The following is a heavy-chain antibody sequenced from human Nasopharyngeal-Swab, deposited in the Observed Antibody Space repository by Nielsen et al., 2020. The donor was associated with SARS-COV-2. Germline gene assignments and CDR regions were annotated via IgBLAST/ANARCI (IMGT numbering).Heavy chain of an antibody. CDR2: ISYDGSNK. D-gene: IGHD2-2*01. J-gene: IGHJ4*02. CDR1: GFTFSSYG. CDR3: AKDSNPVEHYFDY. Sequence: GESLKISCAASGFTFSSYGMHWVRQAPGKGLEWVAVISYDGSNKYYVDSVKGRFTISRDNSKNTLYLQMNSLRAEDTAVYYCAKDSNPVEHYFDYWGQGTLVTVSS. V-gene: IGHV3-30*18.